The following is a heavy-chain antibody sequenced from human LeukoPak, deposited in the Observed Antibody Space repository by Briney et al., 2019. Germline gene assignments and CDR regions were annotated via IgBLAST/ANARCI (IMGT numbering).Heavy chain of an antibody. V-gene: IGHV3-30*02. CDR3: AKDHLLGPDVRSGRFN. Sequence: GGSLRLSCAASGFTFSSYGMHWVRQAPGKGLEWVAFIRYDGSNKYYADSVKGRFTISRDNSKNTLYLQMNSLRAEDTAVYYCAKDHLLGPDVRSGRFNWGQGTLVTVSS. D-gene: IGHD3-16*01. CDR2: IRYDGSNK. CDR1: GFTFSSYG. J-gene: IGHJ4*02.